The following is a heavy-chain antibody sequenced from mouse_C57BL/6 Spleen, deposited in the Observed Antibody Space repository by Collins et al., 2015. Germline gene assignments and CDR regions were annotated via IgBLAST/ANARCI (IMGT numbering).Heavy chain of an antibody. J-gene: IGHJ1*01. Sequence: DVQLQESGPGLVKPSQSLSLTCTVTGYSITSDYAWNWIRQFPGNKLEWMGYISYSGSTSYNPSLKSRISITRDTSKNQFFLQLNSVTTEDTATYYCARAGALLRRNFDVWGAGTTVTVSS. D-gene: IGHD1-2*01. CDR2: ISYSGST. V-gene: IGHV3-2*02. CDR1: GYSITSDYA. CDR3: ARAGALLRRNFDV.